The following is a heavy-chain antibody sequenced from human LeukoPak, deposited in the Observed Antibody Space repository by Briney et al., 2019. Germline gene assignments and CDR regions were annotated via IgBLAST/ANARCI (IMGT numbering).Heavy chain of an antibody. D-gene: IGHD2-2*01. Sequence: PGGSLRLSCAASEFTFSGYSMNWVRQAPGKGLEWVSSISSSSSYIYYADSVKGRLTISRDNAKNSLYLQMNSLRAEDTAVYYCAKGRGYCSSTSCLQTGPALNDAFDIWGQGTMVTVSS. V-gene: IGHV3-21*04. J-gene: IGHJ3*02. CDR1: EFTFSGYS. CDR2: ISSSSSYI. CDR3: AKGRGYCSSTSCLQTGPALNDAFDI.